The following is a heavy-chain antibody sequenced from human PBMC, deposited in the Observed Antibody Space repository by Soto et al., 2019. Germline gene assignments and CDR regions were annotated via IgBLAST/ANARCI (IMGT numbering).Heavy chain of an antibody. J-gene: IGHJ4*02. CDR2: ISGSDDST. V-gene: IGHV3-23*01. Sequence: EVQLLESGGGLVQPGESLRLSFAASGFTFSSYAMSWVGQAPGKGLEWVSVISGSDDSTYYADSVKGRFTISRDNSKTTLYLQMNSLRAEDTAVYYCAKRSSSSTFDYWGQGTLVTVSS. CDR1: GFTFSSYA. D-gene: IGHD6-6*01. CDR3: AKRSSSSTFDY.